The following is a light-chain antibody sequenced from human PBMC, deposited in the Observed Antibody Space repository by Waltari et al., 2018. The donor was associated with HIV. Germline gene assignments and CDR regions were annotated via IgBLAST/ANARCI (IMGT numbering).Light chain of an antibody. Sequence: ELVLTQSPATLSLSPGERATLSCRASQSVSSYLAWSQQKPGQAPRRLIYDASNRATGIPARFSGSGSGTHFTLTISSLEPEDFAVYYCQQRSNWPPIFTFGPGTKVDIK. CDR1: QSVSSY. V-gene: IGKV3-11*01. CDR3: QQRSNWPPIFT. CDR2: DAS. J-gene: IGKJ3*01.